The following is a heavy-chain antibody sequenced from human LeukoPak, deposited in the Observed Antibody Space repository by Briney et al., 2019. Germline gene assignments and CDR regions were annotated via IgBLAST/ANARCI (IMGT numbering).Heavy chain of an antibody. J-gene: IGHJ2*01. V-gene: IGHV3-21*01. CDR3: ARVLTTANHWYFDL. CDR1: GFTFSSYS. CDR2: ISSSSSYI. Sequence: GGSLRLSCAASGFTFSSYSMNWVRQAPGKGLEWVSSISSSSSYIYYADSVKGRFSISRDNAKNTLYLQMNSLRAEDTAVYFCARVLTTANHWYFDLWGRGTLVTVSS. D-gene: IGHD4-17*01.